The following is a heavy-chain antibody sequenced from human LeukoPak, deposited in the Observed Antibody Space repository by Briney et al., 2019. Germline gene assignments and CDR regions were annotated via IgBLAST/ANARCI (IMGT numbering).Heavy chain of an antibody. V-gene: IGHV4-4*02. CDR1: GDSISGDRW. J-gene: IGHJ4*02. CDR2: IHHSGYT. D-gene: IGHD3-22*01. CDR3: AQSRGHYCLGY. Sequence: PSGTLSLTCAVSGDSISGDRWWSWVRQPPGEGLEWIGEIHHSGYTNYYPSLKSRVTISVDKSKNHFSLELTSVTAADTAVYYCAQSRGHYCLGYWGQGTLVTVSS.